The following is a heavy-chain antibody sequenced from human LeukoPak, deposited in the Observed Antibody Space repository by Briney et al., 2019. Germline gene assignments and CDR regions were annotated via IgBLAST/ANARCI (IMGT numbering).Heavy chain of an antibody. V-gene: IGHV4-39*01. CDR1: GGSISSSGYY. J-gene: IGHJ4*02. D-gene: IGHD5-18*01. CDR3: ARLTGGYSYGYAGY. Sequence: SETLSLTCTVSGGSISSSGYYWGWIRQPPGKGLEWIATIYYTGCTYYSPSLRCRVTISVDTSKDQFSLKLTSVTAADTAVYYCARLTGGYSYGYAGYWGQGTLVTVSS. CDR2: IYYTGCT.